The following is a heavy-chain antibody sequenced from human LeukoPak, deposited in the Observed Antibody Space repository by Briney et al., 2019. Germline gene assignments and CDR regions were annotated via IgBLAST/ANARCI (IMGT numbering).Heavy chain of an antibody. CDR1: GFTFSSYA. V-gene: IGHV3-23*01. CDR3: AKDSIPAATPPAPFDY. CDR2: ISGSGGST. J-gene: IGHJ4*02. Sequence: GGSLRLSCAASGFTFSSYAMSWVRQAPGKGLEWVSAISGSGGSTYYADSVKGRFTISRDNSKNTLYLQMNSLRAEGTAVYYCAKDSIPAATPPAPFDYWGQGTLVTVSP. D-gene: IGHD2-2*01.